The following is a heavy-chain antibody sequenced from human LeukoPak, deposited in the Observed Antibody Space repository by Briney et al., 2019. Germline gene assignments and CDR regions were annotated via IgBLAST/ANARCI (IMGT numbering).Heavy chain of an antibody. J-gene: IGHJ6*02. CDR3: AKDWGYYYDSRDGMDV. Sequence: GGSLRLSCAASGFTFSSYAMSWVRQAPGKGLEWVSAISGSGGSTYYADSVKGRFTISRDNSKNTLYLQMNSLRAEDTAVYYCAKDWGYYYDSRDGMDVWGQGTTVTVSS. D-gene: IGHD3-22*01. V-gene: IGHV3-23*01. CDR1: GFTFSSYA. CDR2: ISGSGGST.